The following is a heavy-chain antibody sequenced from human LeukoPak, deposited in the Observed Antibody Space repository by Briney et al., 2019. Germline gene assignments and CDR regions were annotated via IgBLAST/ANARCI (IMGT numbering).Heavy chain of an antibody. D-gene: IGHD3-10*01. J-gene: IGHJ5*02. Sequence: PSETLSLTCTVSGGSISSYYWSWIRQPPGKGLELIGYIHYSGNTYYNPALKSRVTISVDVPNNQFSLKVTSVTAADTALYYCARKGEHYYDSGKLWPAWFDLWGQGTLVTVSS. CDR3: ARKGEHYYDSGKLWPAWFDL. V-gene: IGHV4-59*01. CDR1: GGSISSYY. CDR2: IHYSGNT.